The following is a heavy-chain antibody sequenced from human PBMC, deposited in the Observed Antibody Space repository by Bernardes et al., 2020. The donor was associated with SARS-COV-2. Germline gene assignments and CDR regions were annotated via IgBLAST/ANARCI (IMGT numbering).Heavy chain of an antibody. Sequence: GESLKISCKGSGYSFSSYWIAWVRQMPGRGLEWMGSIYPGDSDTRYSPSFRGQVTISADKSISTAFLQWSSLKASDTAVYYCARLSRGGSCSGSSCWEAFYFDYWGQGTLVPVSS. CDR1: GYSFSSYW. D-gene: IGHD2-2*01. J-gene: IGHJ4*02. V-gene: IGHV5-51*01. CDR2: IYPGDSDT. CDR3: ARLSRGGSCSGSSCWEAFYFDY.